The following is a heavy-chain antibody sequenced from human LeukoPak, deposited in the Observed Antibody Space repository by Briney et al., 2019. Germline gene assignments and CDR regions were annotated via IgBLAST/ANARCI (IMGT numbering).Heavy chain of an antibody. CDR2: ISWNSGNI. D-gene: IGHD1-26*01. V-gene: IGHV3-9*01. J-gene: IGHJ2*01. CDR1: GLTFDGYA. CDR3: AKDRTVGASYWYFDL. Sequence: GRSLRLPCAASGLTFDGYAMHWVRQAPGKGLEWVSGISWNSGNIAYADSVKGRFTISRDNAKNSLYLQMNSLRAEDTAIYYCAKDRTVGASYWYFDLWGRGTLVTVSS.